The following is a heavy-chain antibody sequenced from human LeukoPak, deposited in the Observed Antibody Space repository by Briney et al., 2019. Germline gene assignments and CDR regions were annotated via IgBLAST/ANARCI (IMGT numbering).Heavy chain of an antibody. CDR3: ASTHAGRYYTTFDS. CDR1: GGSISSGGYY. J-gene: IGHJ4*02. CDR2: VYYTGRT. V-gene: IGHV4-30-2*03. D-gene: IGHD1-26*01. Sequence: NPSETLSLTCTVSGGSISSGGYYWSWIRQPPGKGLEWIGTVYYTGRTYNNPSLKSRISISIDTSSNQFSLKVASVSAADTAVYYCASTHAGRYYTTFDSWGQGTLVTVSS.